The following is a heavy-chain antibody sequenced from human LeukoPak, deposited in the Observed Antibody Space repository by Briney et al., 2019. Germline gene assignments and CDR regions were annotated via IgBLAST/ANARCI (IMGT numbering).Heavy chain of an antibody. Sequence: GRSLRLSCVASGFTFDDYAMYWVRQAPGKGLEWVSSISSSSRMIYYVDSVKGRFTISRDNAKNSLYLQVNSLRAEDTAVYFCARDSTNMDVWGKGTTVTVSS. D-gene: IGHD2-2*01. V-gene: IGHV3-21*01. CDR1: GFTFDDYA. CDR2: ISSSSRMI. J-gene: IGHJ6*03. CDR3: ARDSTNMDV.